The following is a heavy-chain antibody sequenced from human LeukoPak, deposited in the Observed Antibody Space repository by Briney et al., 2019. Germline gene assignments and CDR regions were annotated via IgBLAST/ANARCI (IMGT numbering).Heavy chain of an antibody. CDR2: VHYSGTT. Sequence: SETLSLTCTVSGVSISSSNNFWGWIREPPGKGLEWIGSVHYSGTTYYIPSLKSRVTISVDTSKNQFSLKLSSVTAADTAVYYCARHEEEDGYNAKTFGYWGQGTLVTVSS. D-gene: IGHD5-24*01. CDR1: GVSISSSNNF. CDR3: ARHEEEDGYNAKTFGY. J-gene: IGHJ4*02. V-gene: IGHV4-39*01.